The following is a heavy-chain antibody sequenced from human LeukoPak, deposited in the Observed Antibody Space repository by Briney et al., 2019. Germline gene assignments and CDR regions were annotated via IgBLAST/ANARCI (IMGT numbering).Heavy chain of an antibody. CDR2: IYHSGST. CDR1: GYSISSGFY. Sequence: PSETLSLTCAVSGYSISSGFYWGWIRQPPGKGLEWIGSIYHSGSTYYNPSLKSRVTISVDTSKNQFSLKLSSVTAADTAVYYCARGNPMVRGNFCDYWGQGTLVTVSS. V-gene: IGHV4-38-2*01. D-gene: IGHD3-10*01. CDR3: ARGNPMVRGNFCDY. J-gene: IGHJ4*02.